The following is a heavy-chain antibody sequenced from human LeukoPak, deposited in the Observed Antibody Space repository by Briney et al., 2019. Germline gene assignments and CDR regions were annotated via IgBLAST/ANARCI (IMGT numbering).Heavy chain of an antibody. CDR1: GGSFSGYY. V-gene: IGHV4-34*01. D-gene: IGHD5-12*01. J-gene: IGHJ4*02. CDR3: ARSGTSPKYYGGYDY. CDR2: INHSGST. Sequence: SETLSLTCAVYGGSFSGYYWSWIRQPPGKGLEWIGEINHSGSTNYNPSLKSRVTISVDTSKNQFSLKLSSVTAADTAVYYCARSGTSPKYYGGYDYWGQGTLVTVSS.